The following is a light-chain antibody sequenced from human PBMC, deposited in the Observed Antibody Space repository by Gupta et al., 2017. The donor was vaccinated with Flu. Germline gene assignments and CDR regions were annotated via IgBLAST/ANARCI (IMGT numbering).Light chain of an antibody. CDR1: QDISNY. CDR2: DAS. Sequence: DIQMTQSPSSLSASVGDRVTITCQASQDISNYLNWYQQKPGKAPKLLIYDASNLETGVPSRFSGSGSGTXFTFTIXSLQPEDFATYYCQQEDNLPFTFGXATKVHIK. V-gene: IGKV1-33*01. J-gene: IGKJ3*01. CDR3: QQEDNLPFT.